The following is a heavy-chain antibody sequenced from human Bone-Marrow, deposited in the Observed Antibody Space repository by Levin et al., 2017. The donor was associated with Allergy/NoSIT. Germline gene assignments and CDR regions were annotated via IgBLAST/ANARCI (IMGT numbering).Heavy chain of an antibody. CDR3: ARVSLYESGGGYYGINV. J-gene: IGHJ6*02. CDR2: ISSSGSPT. D-gene: IGHD3-22*01. Sequence: GGSLRLSCAASGFTFSSSEMNWVRQAPGKGLEWISYISSSGSPTYYADSVKGRFTISRDNAKNSLSLQMNSLRAEDTAVYYCARVSLYESGGGYYGINVWGQGTTVRVSS. CDR1: GFTFSSSE. V-gene: IGHV3-48*03.